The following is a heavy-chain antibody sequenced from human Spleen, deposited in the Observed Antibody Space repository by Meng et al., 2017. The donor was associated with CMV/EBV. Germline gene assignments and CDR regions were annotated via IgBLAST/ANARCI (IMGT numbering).Heavy chain of an antibody. CDR3: AKVSELGYCTNGVCYKDY. CDR1: GFTFSSYG. J-gene: IGHJ4*02. V-gene: IGHV3-30*02. D-gene: IGHD2-8*01. CDR2: IRYDGSNK. Sequence: GESLKISCAASGFTFSSYGMHWVRQAPGKGLEWVAFIRYDGSNKYYADSVKGRFTISRDNSKNTLYLQMNSLRAEDTAVYYCAKVSELGYCTNGVCYKDYWGQGTLVTAPQ.